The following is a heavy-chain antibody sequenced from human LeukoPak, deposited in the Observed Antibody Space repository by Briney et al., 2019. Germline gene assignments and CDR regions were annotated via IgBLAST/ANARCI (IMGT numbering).Heavy chain of an antibody. CDR1: GGSISSYY. CDR3: ARYSVYSSSWYHFDY. V-gene: IGHV4-59*01. CDR2: IYYSGST. D-gene: IGHD6-13*01. Sequence: NPSETLSLTCTVSGGSISSYYWSWIRQPPGKGLEWIGYIYYSGSTNYNPSLKSRVTISVDTSKNQFSLKLSSVTAADTAVYYCARYSVYSSSWYHFDYWGQGTLVTVSS. J-gene: IGHJ4*02.